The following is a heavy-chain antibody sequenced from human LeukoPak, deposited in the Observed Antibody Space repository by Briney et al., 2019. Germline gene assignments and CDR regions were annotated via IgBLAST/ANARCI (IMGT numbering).Heavy chain of an antibody. CDR1: GFTFDDYG. V-gene: IGHV3-20*04. CDR2: INWNGGST. D-gene: IGHD2-2*01. CDR3: ARVQGYCSSTSCYFDY. Sequence: GGSLRLSCAASGFTFDDYGMSWVRQAAGKGLEWVSCINWNGGSTGYADSVKGRFTISRVNAKNSLYLQMNRLRAEDTALYYCARVQGYCSSTSCYFDYWGQGTLVTVSS. J-gene: IGHJ4*02.